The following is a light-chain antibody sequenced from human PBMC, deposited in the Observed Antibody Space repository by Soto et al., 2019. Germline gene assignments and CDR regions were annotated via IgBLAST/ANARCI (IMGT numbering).Light chain of an antibody. CDR3: SSFAGADIFV. Sequence: QSALTQPPSASGSPGQAVTISCAGTINDVGGYNYVSWYQQHPGKAPKLIIYEVVKRPSGVPDRFSGYRSGNTASLTVSGLQAEDEADYYCSSFAGADIFVFGTGTKVTVL. CDR2: EVV. CDR1: INDVGGYNY. J-gene: IGLJ1*01. V-gene: IGLV2-8*01.